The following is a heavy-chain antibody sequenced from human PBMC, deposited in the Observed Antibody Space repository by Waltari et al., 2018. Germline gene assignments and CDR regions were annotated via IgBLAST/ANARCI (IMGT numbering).Heavy chain of an antibody. CDR1: GFTFSSYT. D-gene: IGHD2-21*02. CDR2: ISGGSRFK. Sequence: EVQLVGSGGGLVKPGGSLRLSCAASGFTFSSYTMNWVRQAPGKVLGWVSSISGGSRFKYYADSVKGRFTISRDNVNNSLYLQMNSLRVEDTAVYYCAREWGVMIGTAGFYFDYWAQGALVTVFS. V-gene: IGHV3-21*01. J-gene: IGHJ4*02. CDR3: AREWGVMIGTAGFYFDY.